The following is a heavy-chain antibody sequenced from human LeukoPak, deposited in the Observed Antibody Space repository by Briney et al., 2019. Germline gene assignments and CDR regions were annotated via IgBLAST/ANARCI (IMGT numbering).Heavy chain of an antibody. CDR1: GIAFSNSI. D-gene: IGHD3-22*01. V-gene: IGHV3-30*04. CDR3: AREGHTSGYCGTFDV. CDR2: MSYDGFSK. Sequence: GGSLRLSCVASGIAFSNSIMHWVRQAPGKGLEWVSAMSYDGFSKYYADSMKGRLTISRDDSKNTVYLQMKSLRPEDTAVYYCAREGHTSGYCGTFDVWGQGTTVAVS. J-gene: IGHJ3*01.